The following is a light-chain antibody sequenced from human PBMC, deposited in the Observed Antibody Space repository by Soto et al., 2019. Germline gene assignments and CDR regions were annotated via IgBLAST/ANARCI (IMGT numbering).Light chain of an antibody. V-gene: IGKV1-33*01. Sequence: DIQMTQSPSSLSAFIGDRVTLTCQASQDISKYLNWYQQKPGNAPKLLIYDASNLETGVPSRFSGGGSGTHFTSTIISMQPEDIAIYYCQQYANLPRNTFGQGTKVEIK. CDR2: DAS. CDR3: QQYANLPRNT. CDR1: QDISKY. J-gene: IGKJ2*01.